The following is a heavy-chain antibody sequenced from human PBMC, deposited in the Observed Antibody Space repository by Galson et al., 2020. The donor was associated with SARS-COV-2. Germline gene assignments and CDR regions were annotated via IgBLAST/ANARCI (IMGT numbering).Heavy chain of an antibody. Sequence: ASVKVSRKASGYTFTSYYMHWVRQAPGQGLEWMGIINPSGGSTSYAQKFQGRVTMTRDTSTSTVYMELSSLRSEDTAVYYCARDQPTPNSIEAVAGRLDPWGQGTLVTVSS. D-gene: IGHD6-19*01. CDR1: GYTFTSYY. CDR3: ARDQPTPNSIEAVAGRLDP. V-gene: IGHV1-46*01. CDR2: INPSGGST. J-gene: IGHJ5*02.